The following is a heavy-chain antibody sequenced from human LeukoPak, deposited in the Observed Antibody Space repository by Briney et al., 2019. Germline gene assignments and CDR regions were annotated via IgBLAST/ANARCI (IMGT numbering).Heavy chain of an antibody. CDR2: MNPNNGNT. V-gene: IGHV1-8*01. CDR1: GYTFTSYD. D-gene: IGHD1-26*01. CDR3: ARDRSGSFNDAFDI. Sequence: ASVKVSCKASGYTFTSYDINWVRQATGQGLEWMGWMNPNNGNTDYAQKFQGRVTLTRNTSISTAYMELSSLRSEDTAVYYCARDRSGSFNDAFDIWGQGTMVTVSS. J-gene: IGHJ3*02.